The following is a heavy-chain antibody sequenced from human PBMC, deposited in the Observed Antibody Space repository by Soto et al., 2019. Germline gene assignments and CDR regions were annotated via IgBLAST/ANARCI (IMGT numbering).Heavy chain of an antibody. CDR1: VGSISGSY. Sequence: TPEKLSVTCTVSVGSISGSYWSWIRQTPGKVLEWVGYIHYSGSTNYNPSLKSRVTMSVDSAKNQFSLQLSSVTAADTAVYFCTNYRRTDAEGYLFAYRGQGDLVTVSS. V-gene: IGHV4-59*01. CDR2: IHYSGST. D-gene: IGHD2-15*01. J-gene: IGHJ1*01. CDR3: TNYRRTDAEGYLFAY.